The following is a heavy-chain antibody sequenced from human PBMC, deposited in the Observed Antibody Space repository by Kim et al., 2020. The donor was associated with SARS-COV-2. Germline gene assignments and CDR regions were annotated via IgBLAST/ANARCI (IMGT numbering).Heavy chain of an antibody. CDR3: ARARGGRWLLWYFDY. D-gene: IGHD5-12*01. CDR1: GYTFTSYA. J-gene: IGHJ4*02. Sequence: ASVKVSCKASGYTFTSYAMHWVRQAPGQRLEWMGWINAGNGNTKYSQKFQGRVTITRDTSASTAYMELSSLRSEDTAVYYCARARGGRWLLWYFDYWGQGTLVTVSS. CDR2: INAGNGNT. V-gene: IGHV1-3*01.